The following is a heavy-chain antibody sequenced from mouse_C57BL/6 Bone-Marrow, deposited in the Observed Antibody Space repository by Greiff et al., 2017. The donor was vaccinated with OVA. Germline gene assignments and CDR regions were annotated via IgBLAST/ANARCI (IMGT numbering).Heavy chain of an antibody. D-gene: IGHD1-1*01. Sequence: VQLQQSGAELMKPGASVKLSCKATGYTFTGYWIEWVKQRPGHGLEWIGEILPGSGSTNSNEKFKGKATFTADTSSNTAYMQLSSLTSEDSAIYYCASPHYGLCDYWGQGTTLTVSS. CDR2: ILPGSGST. CDR1: GYTFTGYW. J-gene: IGHJ2*01. CDR3: ASPHYGLCDY. V-gene: IGHV1-9*01.